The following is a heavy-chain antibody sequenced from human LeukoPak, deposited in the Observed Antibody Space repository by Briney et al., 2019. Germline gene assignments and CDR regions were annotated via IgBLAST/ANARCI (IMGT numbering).Heavy chain of an antibody. V-gene: IGHV3-48*04. CDR2: ISSSSSTI. CDR1: GFHFSDYS. D-gene: IGHD4-17*01. Sequence: PGMSLRLSCAVSGFHFSDYSMNWVRQAPGKGLEWVSYISSSSSTIYYADSVKGRFTISRDNAKNSLYLQMNSLRAEDTAVYYCASIMTTVTSGAFDIWGQGTMDTVSS. CDR3: ASIMTTVTSGAFDI. J-gene: IGHJ3*02.